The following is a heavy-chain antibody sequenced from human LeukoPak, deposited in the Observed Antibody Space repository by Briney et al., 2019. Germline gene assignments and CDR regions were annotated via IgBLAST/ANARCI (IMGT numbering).Heavy chain of an antibody. CDR2: IYPGDSDT. V-gene: IGHV5-51*01. CDR1: GYTFTNYW. J-gene: IGHJ5*02. D-gene: IGHD1-26*01. Sequence: GESLKTSCKGSGYTFTNYWIAWVRQMPGKGLEWMGIIYPGDSDTRYSPSFQGHVTISTDKSATTAYLQWSSLKASDTAMYFCARLADTTSWGQGTLVTVSS. CDR3: ARLADTTS.